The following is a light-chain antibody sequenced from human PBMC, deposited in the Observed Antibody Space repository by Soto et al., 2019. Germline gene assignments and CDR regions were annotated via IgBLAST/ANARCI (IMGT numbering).Light chain of an antibody. J-gene: IGLJ3*02. CDR1: SSDVGAYNY. Sequence: QSVLTQPPSASGSPGQSVTISCTGTSSDVGAYNYVSWYQQHPGKAPKLMIYDVSKRPSGVPYRFSGSKSGNAASLTVSGLQGEDEADYYCSSYTISATLVFGGGTKLTVL. CDR3: SSYTISATLV. V-gene: IGLV2-8*01. CDR2: DVS.